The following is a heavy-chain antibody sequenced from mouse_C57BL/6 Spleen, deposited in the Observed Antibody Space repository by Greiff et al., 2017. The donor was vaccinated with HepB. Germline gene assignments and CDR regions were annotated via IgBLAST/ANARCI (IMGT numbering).Heavy chain of an antibody. J-gene: IGHJ4*01. CDR3: ARRSITTVPLMDY. V-gene: IGHV1-82*01. Sequence: QVQLQQSGPELVKPGASVKISCKASGYAFSSSWMNWVKQRPGKGLEWIGRIYPGDGDTNYNGKFKGKATLTADKSSSTAYMQPSSVTSEDAAVYVCARRSITTVPLMDYWGQGTSVTVSS. CDR2: IYPGDGDT. CDR1: GYAFSSSW. D-gene: IGHD1-1*01.